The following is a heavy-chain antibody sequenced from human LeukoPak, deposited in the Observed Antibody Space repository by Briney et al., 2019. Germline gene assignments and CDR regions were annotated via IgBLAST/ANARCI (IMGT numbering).Heavy chain of an antibody. J-gene: IGHJ4*02. D-gene: IGHD3-22*01. CDR1: GFTFSTYA. Sequence: GGSLRLSCAASGFTFSTYAMSWVSQAPGKGLEWVTTISGGGDKQYADHVKGRFTVSRDDSKNTLYLQMNSLRAEDTALYYCAKDVNSSGYYLGFDYWGQGTLVTVSS. V-gene: IGHV3-23*01. CDR3: AKDVNSSGYYLGFDY. CDR2: ISGGGDK.